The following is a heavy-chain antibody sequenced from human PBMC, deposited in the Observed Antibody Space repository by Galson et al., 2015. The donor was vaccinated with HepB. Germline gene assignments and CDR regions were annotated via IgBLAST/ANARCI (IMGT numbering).Heavy chain of an antibody. J-gene: IGHJ4*02. D-gene: IGHD3-16*01. CDR2: INLYSGDT. CDR3: ASLPYDYVWGSPVFDY. CDR1: GSTFTDYY. V-gene: IGHV1-2*06. Sequence: SVKVSCKASGSTFTDYYMHWVRQAPGQGLEWMGRINLYSGDTDYAQKFQGRVTMTSDTSISTAYMELSSLRSEDTAVYYCASLPYDYVWGSPVFDYWGQGTLVTVSS.